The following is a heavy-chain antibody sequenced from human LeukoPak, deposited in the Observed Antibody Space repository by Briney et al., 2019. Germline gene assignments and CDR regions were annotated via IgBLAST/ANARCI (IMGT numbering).Heavy chain of an antibody. V-gene: IGHV3-74*01. CDR2: INSDGSST. D-gene: IGHD4-17*01. CDR3: ARDRTVTNWFDP. J-gene: IGHJ5*02. CDR1: GFTFSSYW. Sequence: GGSLRLSCAASGFTFSSYWMHWVRQAQGKGLVWVSCINSDGSSTSYADSVKGRFTISRDNAKNTLYLQMNSLRAEDTAVYYCARDRTVTNWFDPWGQGTLVTVSS.